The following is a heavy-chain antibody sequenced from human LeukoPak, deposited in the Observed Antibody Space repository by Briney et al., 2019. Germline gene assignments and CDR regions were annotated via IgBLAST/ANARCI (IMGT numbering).Heavy chain of an antibody. CDR3: ARIPTVTSAFDI. CDR1: GGSISSYY. D-gene: IGHD4-17*01. J-gene: IGHJ3*02. Sequence: SETLSLTCTVSGGSISSYYWSWIRQPPGKGLEWIGYNYYSGSTNYNPSLKSRVTISVDTSKNQFSLKLSSVTAADTAVYYCARIPTVTSAFDIWGQGTMVTVSS. CDR2: NYYSGST. V-gene: IGHV4-59*01.